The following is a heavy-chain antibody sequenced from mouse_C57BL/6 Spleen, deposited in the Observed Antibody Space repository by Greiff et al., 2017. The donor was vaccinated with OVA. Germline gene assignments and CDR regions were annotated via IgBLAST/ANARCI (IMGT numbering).Heavy chain of an antibody. CDR2: INYDGSST. CDR3: ARDRGYYGSSYEGYFDV. Sequence: EVKLVESEGGLVQPGSSMKLSCTASGFTFSDYYMAWVRQVPEKGLEWVANINYDGSSTYYLDSLKSRFIISRDNAKNILYLQMSSLKSEDTATYYCARDRGYYGSSYEGYFDVWGTGTTVTVSS. J-gene: IGHJ1*03. CDR1: GFTFSDYY. D-gene: IGHD1-1*01. V-gene: IGHV5-16*01.